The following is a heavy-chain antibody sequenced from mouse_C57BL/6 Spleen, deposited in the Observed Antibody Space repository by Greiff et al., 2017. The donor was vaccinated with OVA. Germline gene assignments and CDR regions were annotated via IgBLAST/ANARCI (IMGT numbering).Heavy chain of an antibody. Sequence: QVQLQQPGAELVRPGSSVKLSCKASGYTFTSYWMHWVKQRPIQGLEWIGNIDPSDSETHYNQKFKDKATLTVDKSSSTAYMQLSSLTSEDSAVYYCAVAYYSNLFAYWGQGTLVTVSA. CDR3: AVAYYSNLFAY. V-gene: IGHV1-52*01. CDR1: GYTFTSYW. D-gene: IGHD2-5*01. CDR2: IDPSDSET. J-gene: IGHJ3*01.